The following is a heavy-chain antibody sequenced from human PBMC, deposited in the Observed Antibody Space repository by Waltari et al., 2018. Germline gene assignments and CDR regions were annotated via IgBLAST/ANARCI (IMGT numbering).Heavy chain of an antibody. CDR2: ISGSGGST. V-gene: IGHV3-23*01. J-gene: IGHJ4*02. CDR3: AKAIAAAPQYYFDY. Sequence: EVQLLESGGGLVQPGGSLRLSCAASGFTFSSYAMSWVRQAPGKGLEWVSAISGSGGSTYDADSVKGRFTISRDNSKNTLYLQMNSLRAEDTAVYDCAKAIAAAPQYYFDYWGQGTLVTVSS. CDR1: GFTFSSYA. D-gene: IGHD6-13*01.